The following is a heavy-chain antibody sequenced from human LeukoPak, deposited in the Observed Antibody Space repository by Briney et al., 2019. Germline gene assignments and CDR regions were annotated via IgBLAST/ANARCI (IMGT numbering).Heavy chain of an antibody. Sequence: SETLSLTCSVSGGSMNNYYWSWVRQSAEKGLEWVGRVYATGTTNYNPSLKSRVTMSIDTSKRQFSLKLNYVAATDTAVYYCARVGSDGSYCDFWGQGALVTVSS. D-gene: IGHD1-26*01. V-gene: IGHV4-4*07. J-gene: IGHJ4*02. CDR3: ARVGSDGSYCDF. CDR1: GGSMNNYY. CDR2: VYATGTT.